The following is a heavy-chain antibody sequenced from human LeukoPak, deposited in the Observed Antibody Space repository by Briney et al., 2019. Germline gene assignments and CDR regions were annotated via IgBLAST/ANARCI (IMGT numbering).Heavy chain of an antibody. Sequence: PETLSLTCTVSGGSISNNYWSWIRQPAGKGLEWIGRIYASGNTHYNPSLESRVTMSVDMSKSQFSLKLSSVTAADTAVFYCARVRSDGSYFDYWGLGTLVTVSS. J-gene: IGHJ4*02. D-gene: IGHD1-26*01. CDR2: IYASGNT. V-gene: IGHV4-4*07. CDR1: GGSISNNY. CDR3: ARVRSDGSYFDY.